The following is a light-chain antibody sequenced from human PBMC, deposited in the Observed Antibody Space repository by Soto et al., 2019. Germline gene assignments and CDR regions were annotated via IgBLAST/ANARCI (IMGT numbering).Light chain of an antibody. CDR2: GAS. J-gene: IGKJ5*01. Sequence: EIVMTQSPATLSVSPGERATLSCRASQSVGSNFAWYQQKPGQAPRLLIYGASTRATGIPARFSGGGSGTEFTLTISSLQSEDFAVYYCQHYDNWSTFGQGTRLEIK. CDR1: QSVGSN. CDR3: QHYDNWST. V-gene: IGKV3-15*01.